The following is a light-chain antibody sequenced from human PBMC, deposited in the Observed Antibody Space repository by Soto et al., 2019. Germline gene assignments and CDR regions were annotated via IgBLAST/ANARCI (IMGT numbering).Light chain of an antibody. CDR2: EVS. CDR3: MQSIQLYT. Sequence: DIVMTQTPLSLSVTPGQPASISCKSSQSLLHSDGKTYWYWYLQKPGPPPQLLIYEVSNRFSGVPELISGGGSGTDFTLKSSLVAADDVVDYYCMQSIQLYTFGQGTKLEIK. V-gene: IGKV2D-29*01. J-gene: IGKJ2*01. CDR1: QSLLHSDGKTY.